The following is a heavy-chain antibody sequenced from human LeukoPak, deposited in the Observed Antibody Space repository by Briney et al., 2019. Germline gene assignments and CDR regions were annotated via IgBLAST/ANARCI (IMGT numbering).Heavy chain of an antibody. CDR2: INPNSGGT. D-gene: IGHD2-15*01. CDR3: ASEEGCSGGSCYDY. V-gene: IGHV1-2*04. CDR1: GYTFTGYY. Sequence: ASVKVSCKASGYTFTGYYMHWVRQAPGQGLEWMGWINPNSGGTNYAQKFQGWVTMTRDTSISTAYMELSRLRSDDTAVYYCASEEGCSGGSCYDYWGQGTLVTVSS. J-gene: IGHJ4*02.